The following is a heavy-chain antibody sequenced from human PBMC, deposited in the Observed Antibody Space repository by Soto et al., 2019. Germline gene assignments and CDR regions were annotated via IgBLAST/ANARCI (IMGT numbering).Heavy chain of an antibody. V-gene: IGHV3-23*01. D-gene: IGHD6-19*01. CDR3: AKVRERSSSGWSDLGYYYYYGMDV. CDR1: GFTFSSYA. CDR2: ISGSGGST. J-gene: IGHJ6*02. Sequence: PGGSLRLSCAASGFTFSSYAMSWVRQAPGKGLEWVSAISGSGGSTYYSDSVKGRFTISRDNSKNTLYLQMNSLRAEDTAVYYCAKVRERSSSGWSDLGYYYYYGMDVWGQGTTVTVSS.